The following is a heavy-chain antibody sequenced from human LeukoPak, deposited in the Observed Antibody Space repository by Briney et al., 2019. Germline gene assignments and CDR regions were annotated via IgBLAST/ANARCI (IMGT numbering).Heavy chain of an antibody. CDR2: IYPCNSDT. CDR3: ATRRHSSSWFPDYFDY. CDR1: GYSFTSYW. V-gene: IGHV5-51*01. D-gene: IGHD6-13*01. J-gene: IGHJ4*02. Sequence: GESLKISCKGSGYSFTSYWIGWVRQMPGKGLEWMVIIYPCNSDTRYSPSFQGQVTISADKSISTAYLQWSSLKASDTAMYYCATRRHSSSWFPDYFDYWGQGTLVTVSS.